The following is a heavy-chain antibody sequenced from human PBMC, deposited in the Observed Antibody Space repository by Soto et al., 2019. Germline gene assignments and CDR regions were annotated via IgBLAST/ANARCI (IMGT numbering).Heavy chain of an antibody. CDR3: ARGYCSGGSCYSGDAFDI. D-gene: IGHD2-15*01. CDR2: IGISSTTI. Sequence: PGGSLRLSCAASGFTFSSYSMNWVRQAPGKGLEWVSYIGISSTTIYYADSVKGRFTISRDNAKNSLFLQMNSLRDEDTAVYYCARGYCSGGSCYSGDAFDIWGQGTMVTVSS. J-gene: IGHJ3*02. V-gene: IGHV3-48*02. CDR1: GFTFSSYS.